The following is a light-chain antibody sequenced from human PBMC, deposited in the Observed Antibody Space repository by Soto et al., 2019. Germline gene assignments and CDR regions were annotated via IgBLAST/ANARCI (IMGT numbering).Light chain of an antibody. Sequence: QSVLTQPPSVSGAPGQRVTLSCTGSSSNIGAGYDVHWYQQLPGTAPKVLIYGNTNRPSGVPDRFSGSKSGTSASLAITGLQAEDEADYYCQSYDSSLNRYVFGTGTKLTVL. CDR1: SSNIGAGYD. J-gene: IGLJ1*01. CDR2: GNT. CDR3: QSYDSSLNRYV. V-gene: IGLV1-40*01.